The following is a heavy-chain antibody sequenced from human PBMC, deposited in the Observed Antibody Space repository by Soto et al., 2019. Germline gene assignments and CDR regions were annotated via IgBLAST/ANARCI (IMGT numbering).Heavy chain of an antibody. CDR1: GYTVTDNQ. CDR3: ARRHLLDYIMWSFDP. CDR2: IDPVSGDT. J-gene: IGHJ5*02. V-gene: IGHV1-2*06. Sequence: QAQLVQSGPEVKKPGASVKISCKASGYTVTDNQIHWLRRAPGQRPEWMGRIDPVSGDTSFAQTSRGRVTMTRDTSTETVYMELTGLTSDDTAIYYWARRHLLDYIMWSFDPWGQGTLVTVSS. D-gene: IGHD3-16*01.